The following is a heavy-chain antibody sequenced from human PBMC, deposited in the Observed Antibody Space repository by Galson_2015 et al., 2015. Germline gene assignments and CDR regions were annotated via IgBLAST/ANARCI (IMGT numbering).Heavy chain of an antibody. Sequence: SLRLSCAASGFSFSSYWMSWVRQAPGKGLEWVANIKQDGSEKYYVDSVKGPFTISRDNAKNSLYLQMNSLRAEDTAVYHCARGLLLWFGELGGFDYWGQGTLVTVSS. J-gene: IGHJ4*02. D-gene: IGHD3-10*01. CDR3: ARGLLLWFGELGGFDY. V-gene: IGHV3-7*01. CDR2: IKQDGSEK. CDR1: GFSFSSYW.